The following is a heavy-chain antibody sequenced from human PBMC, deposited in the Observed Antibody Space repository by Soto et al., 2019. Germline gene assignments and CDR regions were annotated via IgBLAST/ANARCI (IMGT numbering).Heavy chain of an antibody. D-gene: IGHD6-13*01. J-gene: IGHJ2*01. Sequence: SETLSLTCAVYGGSFSGYYWSWIRQPPGKGLEWIGEINHSGSTNYNPSLKSRVTISVDTSKNQFSLKLSSVTAADTAVYYCARFIAAADTVLWYFDLWGRGTLVTVSS. V-gene: IGHV4-34*01. CDR2: INHSGST. CDR3: ARFIAAADTVLWYFDL. CDR1: GGSFSGYY.